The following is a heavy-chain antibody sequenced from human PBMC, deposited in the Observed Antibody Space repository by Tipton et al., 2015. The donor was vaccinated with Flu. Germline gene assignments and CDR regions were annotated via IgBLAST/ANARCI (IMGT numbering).Heavy chain of an antibody. CDR2: IIPIFGTA. V-gene: IGHV1-69*01. CDR3: ARVGGRDIVVVPAAIPHQVYYYYMDV. CDR1: GGTFSSYA. Sequence: QSGAEVKKPGSSVKVSRKASGGTFSSYAISWVRRAPGQGLEWMGGIIPIFGTANYARKFQGRVTITADESTSTAYMELSSLRSEDTAVYYCARVGGRDIVVVPAAIPHQVYYYYMDVWGKGTTVTVSS. D-gene: IGHD2-2*01. J-gene: IGHJ6*03.